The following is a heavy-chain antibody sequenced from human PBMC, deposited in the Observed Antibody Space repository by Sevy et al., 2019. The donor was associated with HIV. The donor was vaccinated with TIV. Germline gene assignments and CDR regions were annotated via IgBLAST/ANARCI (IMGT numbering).Heavy chain of an antibody. CDR1: GFTFSSCG. D-gene: IGHD1-7*01. Sequence: GGSLRLSCAASGFTFSSCGMNWVRQAPGKGLEWVAVKSYDGSNNYYADSVKGRFTISRDNSKNTLFLQMNSLRAEDTAVYYCAKGLRGNYLMAFDYWGQGTLVTVSS. CDR3: AKGLRGNYLMAFDY. V-gene: IGHV3-30*18. J-gene: IGHJ4*02. CDR2: KSYDGSNN.